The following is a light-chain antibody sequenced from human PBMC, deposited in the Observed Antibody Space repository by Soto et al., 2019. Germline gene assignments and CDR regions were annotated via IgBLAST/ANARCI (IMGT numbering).Light chain of an antibody. J-gene: IGKJ2*01. CDR1: QSVSSNY. V-gene: IGKV3-20*01. CDR3: QHYGGSLYT. CDR2: GAS. Sequence: EIVLTQSPGTLSLSPGERATLSCRASQSVSSNYLTWYQQTPGQAPRLLIYGASSRATGIPDRFSGSGSGTDFTLTISGLEPEDFAVYYCQHYGGSLYTFGQGTKLEIK.